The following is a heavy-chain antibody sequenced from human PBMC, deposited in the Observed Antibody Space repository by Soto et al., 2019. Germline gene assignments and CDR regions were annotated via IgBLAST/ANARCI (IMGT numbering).Heavy chain of an antibody. V-gene: IGHV3-9*02. CDR2: IIWIPGHT. D-gene: IGHD1-1*01. CDR3: VKGLVPGGTDF. Sequence: SLRLSCAVYGYSPDHYGMHWVRQAPGKGLEWVSGIIWIPGHTGYADSVRGRFTISRDNAKRSLYLQMASLRLDDTAVYFCVKGLVPGGTDFWGQGIQVTVSS. J-gene: IGHJ4*02. CDR1: GYSPDHYG.